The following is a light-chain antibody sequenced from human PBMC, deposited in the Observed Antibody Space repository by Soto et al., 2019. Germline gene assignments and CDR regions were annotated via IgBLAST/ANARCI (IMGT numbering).Light chain of an antibody. J-gene: IGKJ4*01. CDR1: QSVSSN. V-gene: IGKV3-15*01. CDR3: QQRSNWLT. CDR2: GAS. Sequence: EIVMTQSPATLSVSPGERATLSFRASQSVSSNLAWYQQKPGQAPRLLIYGASTRATGIPARFSGSGSGTEFTLTISSLEPEDFAVYYCQQRSNWLTFGGGTKVDI.